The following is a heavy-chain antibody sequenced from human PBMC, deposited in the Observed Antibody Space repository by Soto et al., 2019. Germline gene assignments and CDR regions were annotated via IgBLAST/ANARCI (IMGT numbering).Heavy chain of an antibody. CDR3: ARDPYHDFWSGYYTEFDY. CDR1: GFTFSSYI. D-gene: IGHD3-3*01. J-gene: IGHJ4*02. V-gene: IGHV3-21*01. Sequence: EVQLVESGGGLVKPGGSLRLSCAASGFTFSSYIMNWFRQAPGKGLEWVSSISSSSSYIYYADSVKGRFTISRDNAKNSLYLQMNSLRAEDTAVYYCARDPYHDFWSGYYTEFDYWGQGTLVTVSS. CDR2: ISSSSSYI.